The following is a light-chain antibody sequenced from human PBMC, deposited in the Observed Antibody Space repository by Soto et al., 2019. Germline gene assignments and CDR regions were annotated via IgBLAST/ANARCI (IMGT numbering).Light chain of an antibody. CDR2: KAT. CDR1: QSIGSW. Sequence: DIQMTQSPSTLSASVGDGVTITCRASQSIGSWLAWYQQKPGKAPKLLIYKATNLQSGVPSRFSGSGSGTYFSLTISSLQPVDSATYFCQHYHDFQYTFGPGTKLEI. CDR3: QHYHDFQYT. V-gene: IGKV1-5*03. J-gene: IGKJ2*01.